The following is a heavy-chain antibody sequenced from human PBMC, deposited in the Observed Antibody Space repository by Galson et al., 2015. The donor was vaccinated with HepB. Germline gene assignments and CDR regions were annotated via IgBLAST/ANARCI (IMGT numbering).Heavy chain of an antibody. CDR2: ISAYNGNT. J-gene: IGHJ6*02. CDR3: ARDGQWLVRGVYYYYGMDV. V-gene: IGHV1-18*01. CDR1: GYTFTSYG. Sequence: SVKVSCKASGYTFTSYGISWVRQAPGQGLEWMGWISAYNGNTNYAQKLQGRVTMTTDTSTSTAYMELRSLRSDDTAVYYCARDGQWLVRGVYYYYGMDVWGQGTTVTVSS. D-gene: IGHD6-19*01.